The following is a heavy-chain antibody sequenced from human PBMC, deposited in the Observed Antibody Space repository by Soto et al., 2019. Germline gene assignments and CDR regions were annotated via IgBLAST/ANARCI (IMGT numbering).Heavy chain of an antibody. J-gene: IGHJ4*02. D-gene: IGHD2-15*01. CDR3: AKRIVVVVAAKPVY. CDR2: ISYDGSNK. Sequence: GGSLRLSCAASGFTFSSYGMHWVRQAPGKGLEWVAVISYDGSNKYYADYVKGRFTISRDNSKNTLYLQMNSLRAEDTVVYYCAKRIVVVVAAKPVYWGQGTLVTVSS. V-gene: IGHV3-30*18. CDR1: GFTFSSYG.